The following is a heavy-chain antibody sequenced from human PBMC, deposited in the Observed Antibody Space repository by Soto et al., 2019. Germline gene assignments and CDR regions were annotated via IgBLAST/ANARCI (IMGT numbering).Heavy chain of an antibody. V-gene: IGHV1-46*01. CDR2: ISPDGGST. CDR3: ARAPRGGVIIVITWAQIDY. Sequence: QVQLAQSGAEVKKPGASVKVSCKASGFDFTDHYIHWVRQAPGQGLEWMGIISPDGGSTRYSQKFQARITMTRDTSTSTVYMELSSLRSEDTAIYYCARAPRGGVIIVITWAQIDYWGQGTLVTVSS. J-gene: IGHJ4*02. D-gene: IGHD3-10*01. CDR1: GFDFTDHY.